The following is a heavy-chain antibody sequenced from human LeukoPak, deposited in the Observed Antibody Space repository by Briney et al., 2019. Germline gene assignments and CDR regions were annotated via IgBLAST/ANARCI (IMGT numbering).Heavy chain of an antibody. CDR1: GFMFSSYG. CDR2: IRYDGTNK. Sequence: GGSLRLSCAASGFMFSSYGMYWVRQAPGKGLEWVAFIRYDGTNKYYADSVKGRFTISRDNSKKTLYLEMNSLRAEDTAVYYCAKVGSGWYGVDYWGQGTLVTVSS. J-gene: IGHJ4*02. CDR3: AKVGSGWYGVDY. V-gene: IGHV3-30*02. D-gene: IGHD6-19*01.